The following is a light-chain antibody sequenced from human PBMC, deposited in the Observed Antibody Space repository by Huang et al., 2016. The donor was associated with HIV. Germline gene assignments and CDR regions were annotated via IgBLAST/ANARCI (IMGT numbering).Light chain of an antibody. Sequence: DIVMTQSPDSLAVSPGERATINCKSSQTVLYSLNKKNYLAWFQQQSGRPPKLLIYWATSRESGVPDLFSGSGSGTYFTLTINNLQAEDVAVYFCLQYYSVPQTFGHGTKVEIK. CDR3: LQYYSVPQT. J-gene: IGKJ1*01. V-gene: IGKV4-1*01. CDR2: WAT. CDR1: QTVLYSLNKKNY.